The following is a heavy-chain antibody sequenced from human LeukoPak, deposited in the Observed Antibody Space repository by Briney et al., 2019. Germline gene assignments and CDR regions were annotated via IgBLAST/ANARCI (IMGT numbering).Heavy chain of an antibody. CDR2: ISGSSSST. V-gene: IGHV3-23*01. Sequence: GGSLRLSCAASGFTFSSYVMSCVRQAPGKGLEWVSSISGSSSSTYYADSVKGRFTISRDNSKSTLYLQMNSLRAEDTAVYYCAEEVGATYPTFDSWGQGTLVTVSS. CDR3: AEEVGATYPTFDS. CDR1: GFTFSSYV. D-gene: IGHD1-26*01. J-gene: IGHJ4*02.